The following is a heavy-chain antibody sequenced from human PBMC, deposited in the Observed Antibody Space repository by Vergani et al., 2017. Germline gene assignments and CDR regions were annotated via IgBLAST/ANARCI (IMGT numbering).Heavy chain of an antibody. Sequence: KESGPVLVKPTETLTLTCTVSGFSLRSARMGVSWIRQPPGKGLEWIGRIYTSGSTNYNPSLKSRVTMSVDTSKNQFSLKLSSVTAADTAVYYCARASRCSSTSCYSGGFDPWGQGTLVTVSS. CDR2: IYTSGST. V-gene: IGHV4-61*02. D-gene: IGHD2-2*01. CDR3: ARASRCSSTSCYSGGFDP. CDR1: GFSLRSAR. J-gene: IGHJ5*02.